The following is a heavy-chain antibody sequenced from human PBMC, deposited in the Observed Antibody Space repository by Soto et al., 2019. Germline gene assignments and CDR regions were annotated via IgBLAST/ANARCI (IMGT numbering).Heavy chain of an antibody. CDR3: AKKATIQLGYCSGGSCKIDY. Sequence: GGSLRLSCAASGFTFSSYAMSWVRQAPGKGLEWVSAISGSGGSTNYADSVQGRFTISRDNSKNTLYLQMNSLRAEDTAIYYCAKKATIQLGYCSGGSCKIDYWGQGT. CDR2: ISGSGGST. D-gene: IGHD2-15*01. J-gene: IGHJ4*02. V-gene: IGHV3-23*01. CDR1: GFTFSSYA.